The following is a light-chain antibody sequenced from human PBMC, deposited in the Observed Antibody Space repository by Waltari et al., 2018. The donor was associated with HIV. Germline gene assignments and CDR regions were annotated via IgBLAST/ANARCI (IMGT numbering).Light chain of an antibody. V-gene: IGKV3-15*01. J-gene: IGKJ2*01. Sequence: EKVMTQSPATLSVSPGEGATLSCRASQPINNNLAWYQQKPGQAPQLLIYGASTRAAGVPDRFSGSGSGTEFSLTISSLQSEDLAIYYCQQYNNWPQTFGQGTKVEIK. CDR3: QQYNNWPQT. CDR1: QPINNN. CDR2: GAS.